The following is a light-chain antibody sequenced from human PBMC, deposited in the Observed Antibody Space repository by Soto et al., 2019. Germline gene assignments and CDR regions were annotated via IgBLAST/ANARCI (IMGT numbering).Light chain of an antibody. V-gene: IGKV1-9*01. J-gene: IGKJ4*01. Sequence: IQLTQSPSSLSASVGDRVTITCRASQGIRNYLAWYQQKPGKAPNLLIYLASTLQGGVPSRFSGSGSGTDFSLTISRLQPEDVATYYCQYLNSFPLAFGGGTKVERK. CDR2: LAS. CDR1: QGIRNY. CDR3: QYLNSFPLA.